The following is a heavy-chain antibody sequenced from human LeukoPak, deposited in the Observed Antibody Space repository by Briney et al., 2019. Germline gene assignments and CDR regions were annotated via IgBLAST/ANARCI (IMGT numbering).Heavy chain of an antibody. J-gene: IGHJ4*02. CDR3: ARDWGSGITIFWDY. D-gene: IGHD3-9*01. CDR1: GFTFSSYS. Sequence: GGSLRLSCAASGFTFSSYSMNWVRQAPGKGLEWVSSISSSSSYIYYAYSVKGRFTISRDNAKNSLYLQMNSLRAEDTAVYYCARDWGSGITIFWDYWGQGTLVTVSS. CDR2: ISSSSSYI. V-gene: IGHV3-21*01.